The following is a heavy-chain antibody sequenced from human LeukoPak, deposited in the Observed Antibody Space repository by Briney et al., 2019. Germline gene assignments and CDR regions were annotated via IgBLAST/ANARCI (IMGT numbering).Heavy chain of an antibody. CDR3: AKDSRAKGTGDY. V-gene: IGHV3-30*18. CDR1: GFTFSSYG. CDR2: ISYDGSNK. Sequence: PGRSLRLSCAASGFTFSSYGMHWVRQAPGKGLEWVAVISYDGSNKYYADSVKGRFTISRDNSKNTLYLQMNSLRAEDTAVYYCAKDSRAKGTGDYWGQGTLVTVSS. D-gene: IGHD1-1*01. J-gene: IGHJ4*02.